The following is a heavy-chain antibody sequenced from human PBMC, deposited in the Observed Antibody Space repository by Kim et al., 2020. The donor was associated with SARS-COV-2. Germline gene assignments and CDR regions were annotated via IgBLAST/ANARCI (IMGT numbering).Heavy chain of an antibody. V-gene: IGHV4-61*01. D-gene: IGHD6-13*01. J-gene: IGHJ6*02. CDR1: GGSVSSGSYY. CDR2: IYYSGST. Sequence: SETLSLTCTVSGGSVSSGSYYWSWIRQPPGKGLEWIGYIYYSGSTNYNPSLKSRVTISVDTSKNQFSLKLSSVTAADTAVYYCARDFKGGIAAASYYYYGMDVWGQGTTVTVSS. CDR3: ARDFKGGIAAASYYYYGMDV.